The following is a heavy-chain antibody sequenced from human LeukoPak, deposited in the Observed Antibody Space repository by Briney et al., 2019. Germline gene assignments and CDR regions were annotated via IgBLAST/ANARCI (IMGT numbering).Heavy chain of an antibody. CDR2: IKQDGSEK. CDR3: ARDASDENGSSSRIHLDY. V-gene: IGHV3-7*01. J-gene: IGHJ4*02. CDR1: GFTFRSYW. Sequence: GGSLRISSAAPGFTFRSYWMTWVPQAPGKGLDRVATIKQDGSEKYYVVSVKGRFTISRDNAKNSLHLHEHSLRAEDRAVYYCARDASDENGSSSRIHLDYWGQGPLVTVSS. D-gene: IGHD6-6*01.